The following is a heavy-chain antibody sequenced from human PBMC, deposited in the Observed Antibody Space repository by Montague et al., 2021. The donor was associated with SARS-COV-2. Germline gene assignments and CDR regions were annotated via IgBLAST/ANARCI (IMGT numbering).Heavy chain of an antibody. J-gene: IGHJ5*02. CDR3: ARSPTYYHILTGYFNGPNWFDP. Sequence: SETLSLTCTVSGGSISSSSYYWGWLCQPPGKGLEWIGSIYYSASTYYNPSLKSRVTISVDTSKNQFSLKLSSVTAAGTAVYYGARSPTYYHILTGYFNGPNWFDPWGQGTLVTVSS. CDR1: GGSISSSSYY. V-gene: IGHV4-39*01. CDR2: IYYSAST. D-gene: IGHD3-9*01.